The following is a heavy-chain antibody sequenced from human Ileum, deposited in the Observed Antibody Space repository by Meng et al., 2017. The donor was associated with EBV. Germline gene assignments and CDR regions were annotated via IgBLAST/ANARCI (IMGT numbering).Heavy chain of an antibody. J-gene: IGHJ4*02. V-gene: IGHV4-34*01. CDR1: GGSLSGYY. D-gene: IGHD6-13*01. CDR3: ARGFYTYGSSCFDY. CDR2: INHSGST. Sequence: QGQLQRWGVGLLNPSGTLSLTWAGYGGSLSGYYWTWIRQPPGKGLEWIGEINHSGSTNYNPSLKSRVTISVDKNQFSLKLSSVTAADTAVYYCARGFYTYGSSCFDYWGQGTLVTVSS.